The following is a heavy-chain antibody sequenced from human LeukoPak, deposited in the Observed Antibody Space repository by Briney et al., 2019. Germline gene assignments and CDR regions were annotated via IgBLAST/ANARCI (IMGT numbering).Heavy chain of an antibody. CDR3: ATSSGWGSYFIDY. Sequence: ASVKFSCKASGYTFTSYAMHWVRQAPGQRLEWMGWINAGNGNTKYSQKFQGRVTITRDTSASTAYMELSSLRSEDTAVYYCATSSGWGSYFIDYWGQGTLVTVSS. D-gene: IGHD3-9*01. J-gene: IGHJ4*02. CDR2: INAGNGNT. CDR1: GYTFTSYA. V-gene: IGHV1-3*01.